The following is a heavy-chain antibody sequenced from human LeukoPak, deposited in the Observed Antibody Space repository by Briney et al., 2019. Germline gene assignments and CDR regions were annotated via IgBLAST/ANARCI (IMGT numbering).Heavy chain of an antibody. CDR2: LYHSGGT. CDR1: GYSISSGYY. D-gene: IGHD6-6*01. CDR3: ATEIQNIAGRVY. V-gene: IGHV4-38-2*02. Sequence: PSETLSLTCSVSGYSISSGYYWGWIRQAPGKGLEWIGNLYHSGGTYYNPSLKSRVSISVDTSKNQFSLNLSSVTAADTAVYYCATEIQNIAGRVYWGQGTLVTVSS. J-gene: IGHJ4*02.